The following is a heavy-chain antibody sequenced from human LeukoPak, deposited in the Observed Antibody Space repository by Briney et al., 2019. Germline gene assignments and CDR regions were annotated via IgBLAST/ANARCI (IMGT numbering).Heavy chain of an antibody. D-gene: IGHD2-15*01. CDR3: ARDPCSGGSCYSWDHNWFDP. V-gene: IGHV4-38-2*02. Sequence: SETLSLTCTVSGYPISSGYSWGWIRQPPGKGLEWIGSIYHSGSTYYNPSLKSRVTISVDTSKNQFSLKLSSVTAADTAVYYCARDPCSGGSCYSWDHNWFDPWGQGTLVTVSS. CDR1: GYPISSGYS. J-gene: IGHJ5*02. CDR2: IYHSGST.